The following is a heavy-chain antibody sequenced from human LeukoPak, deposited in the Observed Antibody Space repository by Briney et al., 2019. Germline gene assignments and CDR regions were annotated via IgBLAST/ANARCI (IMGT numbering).Heavy chain of an antibody. CDR1: GGSISSYY. D-gene: IGHD7-27*01. Sequence: SETLSVTCTASGGSISSYYWSWIRQPPGKGLEWIGYIYYSGSTNYNPSLKSRVTISVDTSKNQFSLKLSSVTAADTAVYYCARNLGPYYYYYMDVWGKGTTVTVSS. CDR2: IYYSGST. V-gene: IGHV4-59*01. CDR3: ARNLGPYYYYYMDV. J-gene: IGHJ6*03.